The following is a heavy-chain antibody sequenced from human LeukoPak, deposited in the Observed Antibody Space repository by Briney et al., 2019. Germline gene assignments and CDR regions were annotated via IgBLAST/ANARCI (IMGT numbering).Heavy chain of an antibody. V-gene: IGHV4-4*07. CDR3: ARRSIVATVFDAFDI. D-gene: IGHD5-12*01. Sequence: SETLSLTCTVSGGSISIYYWSWIRQPAGNGLEWIGRIYTSGSTNYNPSLKSRVTMSVDTSKNQFSLKLSSVTAADTAVYYCARRSIVATVFDAFDIWGQGTMVTVSS. J-gene: IGHJ3*02. CDR2: IYTSGST. CDR1: GGSISIYY.